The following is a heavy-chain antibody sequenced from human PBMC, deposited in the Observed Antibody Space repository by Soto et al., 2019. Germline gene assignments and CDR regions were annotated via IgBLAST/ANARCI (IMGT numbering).Heavy chain of an antibody. D-gene: IGHD3-10*01. CDR1: GFTFSSYA. V-gene: IGHV3-23*01. CDR2: MSGGGEAT. CDR3: AFISGSGSYYFNN. Sequence: EVQLLESGGGLVQPGGSLRLSCAASGFTFSSYAMWWVRQAPGKGLECVSAMSGGGEATYYADSVKGRLTISRDNSKKTLYLQMNSLRAEVTAVYYCAFISGSGSYYFNNWGQGTLVTASS. J-gene: IGHJ4*02.